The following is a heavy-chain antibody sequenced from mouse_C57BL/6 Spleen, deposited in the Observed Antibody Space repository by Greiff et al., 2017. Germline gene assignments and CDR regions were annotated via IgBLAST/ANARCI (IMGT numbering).Heavy chain of an antibody. CDR2: IDPETGGT. D-gene: IGHD2-4*01. Sequence: QVQLQQSGAELVRPGASVTLSCKASGYTFTDYEMHWVKQTPVHGLEWIGAIDPETGGTAYNQKFKGKAILTADKSSSTAYMELRSLTSEDSAVYYCTNLMIRFYAMDYWGQGTSVTVSS. CDR1: GYTFTDYE. CDR3: TNLMIRFYAMDY. V-gene: IGHV1-15*01. J-gene: IGHJ4*01.